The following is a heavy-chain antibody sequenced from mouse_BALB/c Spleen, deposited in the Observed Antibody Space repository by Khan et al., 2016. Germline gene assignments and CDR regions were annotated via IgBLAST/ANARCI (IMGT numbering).Heavy chain of an antibody. CDR2: INPDSRTI. CDR3: ARAGYYGYLAY. D-gene: IGHD1-1*01. J-gene: IGHJ3*01. Sequence: EVELVESGGGLVQPGGSLKLSCAASGFDFGGYWMSWVRQAPGKGLEWIGEINPDSRTINYSPSLKDKFTISRDNAKSTLYLQISKVRSEDTALYYCARAGYYGYLAYWGQGTLVSISA. V-gene: IGHV4-1*02. CDR1: GFDFGGYW.